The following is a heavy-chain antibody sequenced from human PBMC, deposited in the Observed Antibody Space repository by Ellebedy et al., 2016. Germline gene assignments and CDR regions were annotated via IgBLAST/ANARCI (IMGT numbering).Heavy chain of an antibody. CDR1: GGSVSSGSYY. J-gene: IGHJ6*02. CDR2: IYYSGST. Sequence: SETLSLXCTVSGGSVSSGSYYWSWIRQPPGKGLEWIGYIYYSGSTNYNPSLKSRVTISVDTSKNQFSLKLSSVTAADTAVYYCATGGSLYYYYGMDVWGQGTTVTVSS. D-gene: IGHD2-15*01. CDR3: ATGGSLYYYYGMDV. V-gene: IGHV4-61*01.